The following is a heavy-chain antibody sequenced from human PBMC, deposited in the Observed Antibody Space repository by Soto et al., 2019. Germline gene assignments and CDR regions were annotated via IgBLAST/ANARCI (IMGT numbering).Heavy chain of an antibody. Sequence: SETLSLTCTVSGGSMSRYFWSWIRQPPGKGLEWIGYIYYSGTTNYNPSLKSRVTTSLDTSKNQFSLKLVSLTAADTALYYCARGRGGTYAAFDIWGPGTLVTVSS. CDR3: ARGRGGTYAAFDI. CDR1: GGSMSRYF. J-gene: IGHJ3*02. V-gene: IGHV4-59*01. CDR2: IYYSGTT. D-gene: IGHD2-2*01.